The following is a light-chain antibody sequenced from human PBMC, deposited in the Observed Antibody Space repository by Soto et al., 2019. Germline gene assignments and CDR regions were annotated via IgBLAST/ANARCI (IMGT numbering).Light chain of an antibody. Sequence: EIVLTQSPGTLSLSPGERATLSCRASETLSSAYLAWYQQKPGQAPRLLLYGASTRATGIPARFSGSGSGTEFTLTISSLQSEDFAVYYCQQYNNWPQTFGQGTKVDIK. V-gene: IGKV3-15*01. CDR1: ETLSSAY. CDR2: GAS. CDR3: QQYNNWPQT. J-gene: IGKJ1*01.